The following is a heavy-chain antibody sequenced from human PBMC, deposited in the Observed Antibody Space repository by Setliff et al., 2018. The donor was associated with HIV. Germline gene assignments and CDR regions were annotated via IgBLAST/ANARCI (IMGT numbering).Heavy chain of an antibody. V-gene: IGHV5-51*01. D-gene: IGHD3-22*01. J-gene: IGHJ3*02. CDR1: GYSFTSYW. CDR2: IYPGDSDT. CDR3: ARPSRDYYDSSGYYRDAFDI. Sequence: PGESLKISCKGSGYSFTSYWIGWVRQVPGKGLEWMGIIYPGDSDTRYSPSFQGQVTISADKSISTAYLQWSSLKASDTAMYYCARPSRDYYDSSGYYRDAFDIWGQGTMVTVSS.